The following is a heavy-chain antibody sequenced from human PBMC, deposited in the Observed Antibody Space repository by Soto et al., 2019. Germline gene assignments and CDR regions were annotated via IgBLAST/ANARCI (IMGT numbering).Heavy chain of an antibody. CDR1: GGTFSSHG. Sequence: QVQLVQSGAEVKKPGSSVKVSCKASGGTFSSHGISWVRQAPGQGLEWMGGIIPIFGTANYAQKFQGRLTIIADESTSTAYMELSSLRSEETAVYECARPGGVGEYYNGMEGWGQGTTVNVS. J-gene: IGHJ6*02. D-gene: IGHD3-16*01. CDR3: ARPGGVGEYYNGMEG. CDR2: IIPIFGTA. V-gene: IGHV1-69*12.